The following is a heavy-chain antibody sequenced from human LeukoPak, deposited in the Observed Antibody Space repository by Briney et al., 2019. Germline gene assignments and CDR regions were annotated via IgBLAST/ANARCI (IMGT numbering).Heavy chain of an antibody. CDR1: GGSFSGYY. CDR3: ARRKAAAGTTFDY. V-gene: IGHV4-34*01. J-gene: IGHJ4*02. D-gene: IGHD6-13*01. CDR2: INHSGST. Sequence: SETLSLTCAVYGGSFSGYYWSWIRQPPGKGLEWIGEINHSGSTNYNPSLKSRVTISVDTSKIQFSLKLSSVTAADTAVYYCARRKAAAGTTFDYWGQGTLVTVSS.